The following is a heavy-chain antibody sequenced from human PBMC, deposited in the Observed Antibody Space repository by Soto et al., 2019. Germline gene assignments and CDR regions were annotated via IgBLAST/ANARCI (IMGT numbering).Heavy chain of an antibody. D-gene: IGHD3-22*01. CDR3: AKVKYDSSGYYRNFDY. V-gene: IGHV1-69*13. CDR2: IIPRFGTA. Sequence: AASVKVSCKASGGTFSSYAISWVRQAPGQGLEWVGGIIPRFGTANYAQKFQGRVTITADESTSTAYMELSSLRSEDTAMYYCAKVKYDSSGYYRNFDYWGQGTLVTVSS. CDR1: GGTFSSYA. J-gene: IGHJ4*02.